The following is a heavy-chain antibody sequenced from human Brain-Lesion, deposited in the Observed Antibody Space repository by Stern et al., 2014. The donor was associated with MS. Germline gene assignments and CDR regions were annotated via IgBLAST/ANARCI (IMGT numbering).Heavy chain of an antibody. CDR3: AGEEDIRYCSGGSCTGNWFDP. J-gene: IGHJ5*02. CDR2: IYYSGNT. D-gene: IGHD2-15*01. V-gene: IGHV4-39*02. Sequence: VQLVQSGPGLVKPSETLSLTCTVAGGSVSSTSYAWAWIRQPPGKGLEWIGTIYYSGNTYYSPALTSRLTISLDTSKNHFSLQLRSGTAADTAVYYCAGEEDIRYCSGGSCTGNWFDPWGQGTLVTVSS. CDR1: GGSVSSTSYA.